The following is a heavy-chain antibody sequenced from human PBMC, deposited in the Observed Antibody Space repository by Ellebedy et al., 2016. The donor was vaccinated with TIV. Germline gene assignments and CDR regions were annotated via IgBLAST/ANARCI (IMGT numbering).Heavy chain of an antibody. CDR2: ISDSSSYI. V-gene: IGHV3-21*01. D-gene: IGHD2-2*02. CDR1: GFTFSMYS. CDR3: ARANTGYCSSTSCYNGFDS. Sequence: GGSLRLAXAASGFTFSMYSMHWVRQAPGEGLQWVPSISDSSSYIHYADSVKGRFTISRDNANYSLYLQMNSLRAGDTAVYYCARANTGYCSSTSCYNGFDSWGQGTLVTVSS. J-gene: IGHJ4*02.